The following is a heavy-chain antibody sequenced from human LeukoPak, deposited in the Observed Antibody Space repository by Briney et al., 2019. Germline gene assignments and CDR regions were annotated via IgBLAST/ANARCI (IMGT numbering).Heavy chain of an antibody. CDR3: ARGAYDFWSGYRPHYYYYYYMDV. V-gene: IGHV1-69*13. CDR1: GGTFSSYA. D-gene: IGHD3-3*01. J-gene: IGHJ6*03. Sequence: SVKVSCKASGGTFSSYAISWVRQAPGQGLEWMGGIIPIFGTANYAQKFQGRVTITADESTSTAYMELSSLRSKDTAVYYCARGAYDFWSGYRPHYYYYYYMDVWGKGTTVTVSS. CDR2: IIPIFGTA.